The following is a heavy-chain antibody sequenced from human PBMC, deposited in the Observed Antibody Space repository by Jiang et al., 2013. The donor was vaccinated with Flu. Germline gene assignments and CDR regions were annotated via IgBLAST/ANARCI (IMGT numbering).Heavy chain of an antibody. CDR2: INHSGST. J-gene: IGHJ6*02. D-gene: IGHD6-19*01. Sequence: LLKPSETLSLTCAVYGGSFSGYYWSWIRQPPGKGLEWIGEINHSGSTNYNPSLKSRVTISVDTSKNQFSLKLSSVTAADTAVYYCAREAIKEIAVAGTGYYYYYGMDVWGQGTTVTVSS. V-gene: IGHV4-34*01. CDR3: AREAIKEIAVAGTGYYYYYGMDV. CDR1: GGSFSGYY.